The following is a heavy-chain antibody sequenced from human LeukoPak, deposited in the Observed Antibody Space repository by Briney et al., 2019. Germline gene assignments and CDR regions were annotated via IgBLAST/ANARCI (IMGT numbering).Heavy chain of an antibody. D-gene: IGHD2-2*01. V-gene: IGHV3-11*01. CDR1: GFTFSDYY. CDR3: AKEYAGSRAFDS. J-gene: IGHJ4*02. Sequence: PGGSLRLSCAASGFTFSDYYMSWIRQAPGKGLEWVSYISSSGSTIYYADSVKGRFTISRDNAKNSLYLQMTSLRAEDTAVYYCAKEYAGSRAFDSWGQGTLVTVSS. CDR2: ISSSGSTI.